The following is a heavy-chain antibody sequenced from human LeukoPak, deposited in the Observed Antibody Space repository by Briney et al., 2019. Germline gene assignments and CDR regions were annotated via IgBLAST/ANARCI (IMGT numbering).Heavy chain of an antibody. CDR3: ARARGDRSGYYRY. V-gene: IGHV1-18*01. Sequence: ASVKVSCKTSGYTFTKYGISWVRQAPGQGPEWMGWISAYDGNTIYAQKLQDRLTLTTDTSTDTAHVELRSLRSDDTAVYFCARARGDRSGYYRYWGQGTLVTVSS. D-gene: IGHD3-22*01. CDR2: ISAYDGNT. J-gene: IGHJ4*02. CDR1: GYTFTKYG.